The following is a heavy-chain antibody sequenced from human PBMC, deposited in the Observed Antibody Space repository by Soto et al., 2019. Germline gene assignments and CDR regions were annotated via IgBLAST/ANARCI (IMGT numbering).Heavy chain of an antibody. CDR1: GFTFSSYA. D-gene: IGHD3-22*01. V-gene: IGHV3-23*01. J-gene: IGHJ4*02. Sequence: GGSLRLSCAASGFTFSSYAMSWVRQAPGKGLEWVSAISGSGGSTYYADSVKGRFTISRDNSKNTLYLQMNSLRSEDTAVYYCARVPGFEYYYDSSGYSGYYFDYWGQGTLVTVSS. CDR3: ARVPGFEYYYDSSGYSGYYFDY. CDR2: ISGSGGST.